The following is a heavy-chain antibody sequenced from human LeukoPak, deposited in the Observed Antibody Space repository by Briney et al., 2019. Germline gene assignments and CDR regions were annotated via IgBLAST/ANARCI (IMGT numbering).Heavy chain of an antibody. V-gene: IGHV4-34*01. CDR1: GGSFSGYY. J-gene: IGHJ5*02. CDR2: INHSGST. Sequence: SETLSLTCAVYGGSFSGYYWSWIRQPPGKGLEWIGEINHSGSTNYNPSLKSRVTISVDTSKNQFSLKLSSVTAADTAVYYCARGSNLWYGVFRGHNWFDPWGQGTLVTVSS. D-gene: IGHD3-10*01. CDR3: ARGSNLWYGVFRGHNWFDP.